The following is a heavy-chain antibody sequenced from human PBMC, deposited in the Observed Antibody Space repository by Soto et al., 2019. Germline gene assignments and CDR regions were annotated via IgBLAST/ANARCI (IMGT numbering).Heavy chain of an antibody. V-gene: IGHV4-59*01. CDR2: IYYSGST. D-gene: IGHD3-3*01. J-gene: IGHJ6*02. Sequence: SETLSLTCTVSGGSISSYYWSWIRQPPGKGLEWIGYIYYSGSTNFNPSLKSRVPISVDTSKNQFSLKLSSVTAADTPVYYCARHPGLAHDFWSGYPLHYYYGMDVWGQGTTVTV. CDR3: ARHPGLAHDFWSGYPLHYYYGMDV. CDR1: GGSISSYY.